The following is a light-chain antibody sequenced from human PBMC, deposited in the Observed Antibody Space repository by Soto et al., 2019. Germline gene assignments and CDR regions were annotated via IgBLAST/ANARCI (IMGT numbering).Light chain of an antibody. V-gene: IGKV1-5*01. CDR3: QHTRT. CDR2: DAS. Sequence: DFQMTQSPSTLSASVGDRVTITCRASQNINNWVAWYQQKPVKAPKFLIYDASTLQRGVPSRFSGSGFGTEFSLTISSLQPDDFGSYYCQHTRTFGQGTKVDSK. J-gene: IGKJ1*01. CDR1: QNINNW.